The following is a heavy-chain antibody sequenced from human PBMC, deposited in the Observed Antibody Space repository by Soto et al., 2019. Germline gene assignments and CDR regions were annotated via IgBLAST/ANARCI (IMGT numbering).Heavy chain of an antibody. CDR1: GDSVSSNSAA. J-gene: IGHJ6*02. CDR2: TYYRSKWYN. Sequence: ISGDSVSSNSAAWNWIRQSPSRGLEWLGRTYYRSKWYNDYAVSVKSRITIKSDTSKKHFSLQLNSVTPEDTAVYYCARAGDSDSRSAYTGQYYYYAMDVWGHGTTVTVSS. V-gene: IGHV6-1*01. D-gene: IGHD3-3*01. CDR3: ARAGDSDSRSAYTGQYYYYAMDV.